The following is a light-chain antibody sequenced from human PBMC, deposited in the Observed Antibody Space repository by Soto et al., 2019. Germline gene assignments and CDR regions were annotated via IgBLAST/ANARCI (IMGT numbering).Light chain of an antibody. CDR3: QQYYNYLWT. CDR1: RSISDW. Sequence: DIQMTQSPSSLSPSVGDRVTITCRASRSISDWLAWYQQKPGKAPELLIFDASNLKSGVSSRFSGSGSGTEFTLTISSLQPDDFATYYCQQYYNYLWTFGQGTKVDIK. CDR2: DAS. J-gene: IGKJ1*01. V-gene: IGKV1-5*01.